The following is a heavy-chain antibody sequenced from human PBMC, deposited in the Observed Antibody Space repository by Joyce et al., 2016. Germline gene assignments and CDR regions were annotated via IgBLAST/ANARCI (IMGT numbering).Heavy chain of an antibody. D-gene: IGHD3-16*01. V-gene: IGHV5-51*01. J-gene: IGHJ4*02. CDR3: ARHDRQLVEFADF. Sequence: EVQVVQSGAEVKKPGESLKISCKGSGYNFNAYWLGWVRQMPGKGLEWMGIIYPGDSHTRYSPAFQGQVTISFDKSISTACLQWSSLKAADTAIYYCARHDRQLVEFADFWGQGTLVTVSS. CDR1: GYNFNAYW. CDR2: IYPGDSHT.